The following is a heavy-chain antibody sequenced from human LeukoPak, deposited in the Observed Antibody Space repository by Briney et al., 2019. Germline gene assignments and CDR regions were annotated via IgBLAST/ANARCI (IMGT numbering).Heavy chain of an antibody. V-gene: IGHV1-2*02. D-gene: IGHD2-15*01. CDR3: ARQSCGGGSCFFDY. CDR1: GYTFTGYY. J-gene: IGHJ4*02. CDR2: INPNSGGT. Sequence: ASVKVSCKASGYTFTGYYMHWVRQAPGQGLEWKGWINPNSGGTNYAQKFQGRVTMTRDTSISTDYMELSRLRSDDTAVYYCARQSCGGGSCFFDYWGQGTLVTVSS.